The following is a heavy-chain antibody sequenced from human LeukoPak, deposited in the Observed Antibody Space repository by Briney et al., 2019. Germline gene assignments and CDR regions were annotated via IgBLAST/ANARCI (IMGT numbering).Heavy chain of an antibody. Sequence: KSSETLSLTCTVSGGSISGYYWSWIRQPPGERLEWIGYIYDTGATNYNPSLKSRFTISIDTSKNQFSLNLSSVTAADTALYYCARLPLIATTRGGFDPWGQGTLVTVSS. J-gene: IGHJ5*02. D-gene: IGHD1/OR15-1a*01. CDR3: ARLPLIATTRGGFDP. CDR1: GGSISGYY. V-gene: IGHV4-59*08. CDR2: IYDTGAT.